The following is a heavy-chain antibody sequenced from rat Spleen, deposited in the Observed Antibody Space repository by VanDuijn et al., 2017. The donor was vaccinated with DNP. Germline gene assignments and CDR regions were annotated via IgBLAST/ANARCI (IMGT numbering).Heavy chain of an antibody. Sequence: EVQLQESGSGLVKPSQSLSLTCSVTGYSITSNYWGWIRKFPGNKLEYIGHITYSGSTNYNPSLKIRLPITRATSKNHFLLHLNSVTTEDTATYYCARWTRYFDYWGQGIMVTVSS. J-gene: IGHJ2*01. CDR1: GYSITSNY. CDR2: ITYSGST. CDR3: ARWTRYFDY. V-gene: IGHV3-1*01. D-gene: IGHD1-7*01.